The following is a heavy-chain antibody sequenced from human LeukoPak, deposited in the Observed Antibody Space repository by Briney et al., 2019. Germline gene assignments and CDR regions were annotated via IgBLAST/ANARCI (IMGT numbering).Heavy chain of an antibody. CDR2: INHSGST. V-gene: IGHV4-34*01. J-gene: IGHJ4*02. D-gene: IGHD2-15*01. Sequence: SETLSLTCAVYGGSFSGYYWSWIRQPPGKGLEWIGEINHSGSTNYNPSLKSRVTISVDTSKNQFSLKLSSVTAADTAVYYCARDLCEGGSCYSDYWGQGTLVTVSS. CDR3: ARDLCEGGSCYSDY. CDR1: GGSFSGYY.